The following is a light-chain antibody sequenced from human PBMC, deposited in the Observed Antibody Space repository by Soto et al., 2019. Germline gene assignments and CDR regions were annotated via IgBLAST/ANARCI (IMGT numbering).Light chain of an antibody. CDR3: QRRSKLQLT. J-gene: IGKJ4*01. V-gene: IGKV3-11*01. CDR1: QSVSRY. CDR2: DAS. Sequence: EIVLTQSPATLSLSPAERATLSCRASQSVSRYLAWYQQKPGQAPRLLIYDASNRATGIPARFSGSGSGTDCTLSISCLEPEDFAVYYCQRRSKLQLTIGAGITVEI.